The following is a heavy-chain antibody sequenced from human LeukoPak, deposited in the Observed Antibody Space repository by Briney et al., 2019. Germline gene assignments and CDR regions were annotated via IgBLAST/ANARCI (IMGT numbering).Heavy chain of an antibody. J-gene: IGHJ4*02. CDR3: GKQEIGTTWSVGY. Sequence: GRSLSLSCVASGFTFSSYGMHWVRQAPGKRLEWVAVISFDGSSKCYADSVKGRFTISRDISKNTLFLQMKSLRAEDTAVYYCGKQEIGTTWSVGYWGQGTLVTVSS. D-gene: IGHD1-14*01. CDR2: ISFDGSSK. V-gene: IGHV3-30*18. CDR1: GFTFSSYG.